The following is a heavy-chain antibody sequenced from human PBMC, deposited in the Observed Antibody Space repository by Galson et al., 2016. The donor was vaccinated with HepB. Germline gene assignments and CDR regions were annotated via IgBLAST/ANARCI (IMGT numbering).Heavy chain of an antibody. D-gene: IGHD3-9*01. CDR2: ISYDGSNK. J-gene: IGHJ4*02. V-gene: IGHV3-30*18. CDR1: GFTFSSYG. CDR3: AKDRAAYYDILTGPVFDY. Sequence: SLRLSCAASGFTFSSYGMHWVRQAPGKGLGWVAVISYDGSNKYYADSVKGRFTISRDNSKNTLYLQMNSLRAEDTAVYYCAKDRAAYYDILTGPVFDYWGQGTLVTVSS.